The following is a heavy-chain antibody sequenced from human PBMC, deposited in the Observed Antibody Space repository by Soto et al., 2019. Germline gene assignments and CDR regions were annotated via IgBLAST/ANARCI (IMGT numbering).Heavy chain of an antibody. Sequence: QITLKESGPTLVKPTQTLTLTCTFSGFLLSTRGVAVAWLRQPPGKALEWLALIYWVEEKWYSPSLKSRLTNPECTSKNQVVRTRTNMDALDTATYFCARRPRGYAYYFDYWGQGTLVTVSS. D-gene: IGHD5-12*01. V-gene: IGHV2-5*02. CDR1: GFLLSTRGVA. CDR2: IYWVEEK. J-gene: IGHJ4*02. CDR3: ARRPRGYAYYFDY.